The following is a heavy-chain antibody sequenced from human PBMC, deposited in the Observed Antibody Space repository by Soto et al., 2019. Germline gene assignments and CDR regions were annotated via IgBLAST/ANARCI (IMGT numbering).Heavy chain of an antibody. J-gene: IGHJ4*02. Sequence: GGSLRLSCVVSGFTFSNAWMSWVRQAPGKGLEWVGRIKSKTDGGTTDYAAPVKGRFTISRDDSKNTLYLQMNSLKTEDTAVYYCTTDSPWYDSSGYYGDYWGQGTLVTVSS. CDR3: TTDSPWYDSSGYYGDY. CDR1: GFTFSNAW. CDR2: IKSKTDGGTT. V-gene: IGHV3-15*01. D-gene: IGHD3-22*01.